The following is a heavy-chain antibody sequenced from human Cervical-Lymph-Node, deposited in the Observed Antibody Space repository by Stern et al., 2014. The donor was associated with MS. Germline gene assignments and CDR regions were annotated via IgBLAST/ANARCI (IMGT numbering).Heavy chain of an antibody. CDR2: IYFSGTT. CDR1: GGSISSYH. V-gene: IGHV4-59*01. Sequence: QVQLQESGPGLVKPSETLSLTCTVSGGSISSYHWSWIRQRPGKGLGWVGYIYFSGTTNYNPSLTSRVTISVAQSKDPFSLKMRSVTAADTAVYYCARRYGGNPIDYWGQGTLVTVSS. D-gene: IGHD4-23*01. CDR3: ARRYGGNPIDY. J-gene: IGHJ4*02.